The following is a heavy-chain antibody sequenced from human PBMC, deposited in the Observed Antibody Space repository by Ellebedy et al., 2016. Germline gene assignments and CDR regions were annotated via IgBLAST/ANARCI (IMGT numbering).Heavy chain of an antibody. D-gene: IGHD2-2*02. CDR1: GFTFSSYA. CDR3: ATNHQVVPAAIWFY. Sequence: GESLKISXAASGFTFSSYAMSWVRQAPGKGLEWVSGISGSGGSTYYTDSVKGRFTISRDNSKNTLYLQMNSLRAEDTAVYYCATNHQVVPAAIWFYWGQGTLVTVSS. CDR2: ISGSGGST. V-gene: IGHV3-23*01. J-gene: IGHJ4*02.